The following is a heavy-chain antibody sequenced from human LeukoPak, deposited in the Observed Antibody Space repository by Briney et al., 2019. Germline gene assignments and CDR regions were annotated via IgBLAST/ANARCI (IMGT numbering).Heavy chain of an antibody. D-gene: IGHD3-22*01. Sequence: PGGSLRLSCAASGFTFSTYNMNWVRQAPGKGLEWVSYINADSSTIQYADSVRGRFTTSRDNAKNSLYLQMNSLRAEDTAVYYCVRVNSRGQSLGVIYWCQGSLVTVSS. V-gene: IGHV3-48*01. CDR2: INADSSTI. CDR3: VRVNSRGQSLGVIY. CDR1: GFTFSTYN. J-gene: IGHJ4*02.